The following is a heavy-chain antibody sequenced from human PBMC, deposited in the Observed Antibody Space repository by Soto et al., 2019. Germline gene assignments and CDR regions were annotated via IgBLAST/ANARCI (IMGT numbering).Heavy chain of an antibody. CDR3: ARDYYGSGSQLTVYYYYGMDV. Sequence: QVQLVESGGGVVQPGRSLRLSCAASGFTFSSYGMHWVRQAPGKGLEWVAVIWYDGSNKYYADSVKGRFTISRDNSKNTLYLQMNSLRAEDTAVYYCARDYYGSGSQLTVYYYYGMDVWGQGTTVTVSS. CDR2: IWYDGSNK. J-gene: IGHJ6*02. V-gene: IGHV3-33*01. D-gene: IGHD3-10*01. CDR1: GFTFSSYG.